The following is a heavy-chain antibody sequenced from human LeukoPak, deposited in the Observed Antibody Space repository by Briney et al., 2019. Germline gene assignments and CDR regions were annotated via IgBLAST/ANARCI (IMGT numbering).Heavy chain of an antibody. J-gene: IGHJ3*02. Sequence: SETLSLTCTVSGGSVSSYYWSWIRQPPGKGLEWIGYIYYSGSTNCNPSVKSRVAMSVDTSKKQFSLKLSSLTAADTAVYYCARGGTAVIAPYAFDIWGQGTMVTVSS. CDR1: GGSVSSYY. D-gene: IGHD4-23*01. CDR3: ARGGTAVIAPYAFDI. V-gene: IGHV4-59*02. CDR2: IYYSGST.